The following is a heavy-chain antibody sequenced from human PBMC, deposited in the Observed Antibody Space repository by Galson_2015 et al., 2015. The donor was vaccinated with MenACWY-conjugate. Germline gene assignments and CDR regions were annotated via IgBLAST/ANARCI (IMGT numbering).Heavy chain of an antibody. CDR3: TTHKPDSWGGLLFHFYMDV. V-gene: IGHV3-15*01. J-gene: IGHJ6*03. CDR2: IKSQTDGGKT. Sequence: SLRLSCAGSASTFTNAYMSWVRQAPGKGLEWVGRIKSQTDGGKTDYAAPVKGRFTVSRDDSKNTLYLKMSSLKIEDTAVYYCTTHKPDSWGGLLFHFYMDVWGKGTTVTVSS. CDR1: ASTFTNAY. D-gene: IGHD2-21*01.